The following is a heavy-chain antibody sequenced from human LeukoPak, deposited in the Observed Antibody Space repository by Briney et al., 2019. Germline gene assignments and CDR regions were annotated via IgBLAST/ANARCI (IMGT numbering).Heavy chain of an antibody. CDR2: ISGSGGST. V-gene: IGHV3-23*01. D-gene: IGHD2/OR15-2a*01. J-gene: IGHJ5*02. CDR1: GFTFSNYA. CDR3: AKDRVSPGFNLFDP. Sequence: QPGGSLRLSCAASGFTFSNYAMSWVRQAPGKGLEWVSAISGSGGSTYYADSVKGRFTISRDNSTSTLFLQMNSLRAEDTAIYYCAKDRVSPGFNLFDPWGQGTLVTVSS.